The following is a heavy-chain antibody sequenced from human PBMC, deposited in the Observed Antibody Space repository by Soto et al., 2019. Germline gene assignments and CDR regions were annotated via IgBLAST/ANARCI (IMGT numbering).Heavy chain of an antibody. J-gene: IGHJ3*02. V-gene: IGHV3-30-3*01. CDR3: ARAPGPWFSSGWYEGQFDI. Sequence: GGSLRLSCAASGFTFSSYAMHWVRQAPGKGLEWVAVISYDGSNKYYADSVKGRFTISRDNSKNTLYLQMNSLRAEDTAVYYCARAPGPWFSSGWYEGQFDIWGQGTMVTVSS. CDR2: ISYDGSNK. CDR1: GFTFSSYA. D-gene: IGHD6-19*01.